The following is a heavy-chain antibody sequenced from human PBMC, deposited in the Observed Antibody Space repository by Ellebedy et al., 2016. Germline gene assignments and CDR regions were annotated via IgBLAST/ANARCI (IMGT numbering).Heavy chain of an antibody. D-gene: IGHD3/OR15-3a*01. V-gene: IGHV4-34*01. CDR1: GESFSGFY. CDR2: INYSGSI. Sequence: SETLSLTCADYGESFSGFYWSWIRQTPGKGLEWIGEINYSGSINYSPSLKSRVTISVDTSKKASSLKLTSVTAADTAVYYCARGVTIRGLVAPPLVWGQGTTVTVSS. CDR3: ARGVTIRGLVAPPLV. J-gene: IGHJ6*02.